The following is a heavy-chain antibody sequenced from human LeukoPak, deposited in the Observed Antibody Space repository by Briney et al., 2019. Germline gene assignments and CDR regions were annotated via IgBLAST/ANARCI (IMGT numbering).Heavy chain of an antibody. CDR1: GGTFSSYA. Sequence: SVKVSCKPSGGTFSSYAISWVRQAPGQGLEWMGRIIPILGIANYAQKFQGRVTITADKSTSTAYMELSSLRSEDTAVYYCASSGYSSSWYYYYMDVWGKGTTVTVSS. V-gene: IGHV1-69*04. CDR3: ASSGYSSSWYYYYMDV. CDR2: IIPILGIA. D-gene: IGHD6-13*01. J-gene: IGHJ6*03.